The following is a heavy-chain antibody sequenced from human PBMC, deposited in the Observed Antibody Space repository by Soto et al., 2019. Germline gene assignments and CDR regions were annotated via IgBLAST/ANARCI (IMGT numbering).Heavy chain of an antibody. D-gene: IGHD6-25*01. V-gene: IGHV4-30-2*01. CDR3: ARDRLSGGRIDP. CDR2: IYHSGST. J-gene: IGHJ5*02. CDR1: GGSISSGGYS. Sequence: PSETLSLTCAVSGGSISSGGYSWSWIRQPPGKGLEWIGYIYHSGSTYYNPSLKSRVTISVDRPKNQFSLKLSSVTAADTAVYYCARDRLSGGRIDPWGQGTLVTVSS.